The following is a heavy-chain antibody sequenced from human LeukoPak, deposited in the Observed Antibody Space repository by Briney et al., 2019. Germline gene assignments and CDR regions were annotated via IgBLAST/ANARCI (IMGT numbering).Heavy chain of an antibody. J-gene: IGHJ4*02. CDR3: ARHGKYYYGSGSYSFDY. CDR1: GYTFTSYG. Sequence: ASVKVSCKASGYTFTSYGISWVRQAPGQGLEWVGWISAYNGNTNYAQKLQGRVTMTTDTSTSTAYMELRSLRSDDTGVYYCARHGKYYYGSGSYSFDYWGQGTLVTVSS. D-gene: IGHD3-10*01. CDR2: ISAYNGNT. V-gene: IGHV1-18*04.